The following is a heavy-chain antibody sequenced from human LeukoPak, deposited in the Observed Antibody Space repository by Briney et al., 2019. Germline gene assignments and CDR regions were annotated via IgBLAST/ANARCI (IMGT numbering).Heavy chain of an antibody. CDR1: GFTLSSYA. J-gene: IGHJ4*02. CDR3: AKDPQYSSGWYVDVTPKGYFDY. Sequence: PGGSLRLSCAASGFTLSSYAMSWVRQAPGKGLEWVSAISGSGGSTYYADSVKGRFTISRDNSKNTLYLQMNSLRAEDTAVYYCAKDPQYSSGWYVDVTPKGYFDYWGQGTLVTVSS. CDR2: ISGSGGST. V-gene: IGHV3-23*01. D-gene: IGHD6-19*01.